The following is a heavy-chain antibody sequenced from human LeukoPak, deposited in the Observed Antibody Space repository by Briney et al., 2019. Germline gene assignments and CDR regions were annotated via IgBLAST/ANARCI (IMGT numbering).Heavy chain of an antibody. J-gene: IGHJ4*02. D-gene: IGHD3-9*01. V-gene: IGHV4-59*01. CDR3: ARGSYDILTGYYYYCDY. CDR1: GGSISSYY. Sequence: SETLSLTCTVSGGSISSYYWSWIRQPPGKGLEWIGYIYYSGSTNYNPSLKSRVTISVDTSKNQFSLKLSSVTAADTAVYYCARGSYDILTGYYYYCDYWGQGTLVTVSS. CDR2: IYYSGST.